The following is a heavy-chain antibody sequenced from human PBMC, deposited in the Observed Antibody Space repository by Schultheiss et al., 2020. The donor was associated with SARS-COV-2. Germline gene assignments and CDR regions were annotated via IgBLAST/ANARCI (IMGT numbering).Heavy chain of an antibody. CDR1: GGSISGYY. V-gene: IGHV4-38-2*02. CDR3: ARHEEYSSGWYNY. D-gene: IGHD6-19*01. J-gene: IGHJ4*02. CDR2: IYHSGST. Sequence: SETLSLTCTVSGGSISGYYWGWIRQPPGKGLEWIGSIYHSGSTYYNPSLKSRVTISVDTSKNQFSLKLSSVTAADTAVYYCARHEEYSSGWYNYWGQGTLVTVSS.